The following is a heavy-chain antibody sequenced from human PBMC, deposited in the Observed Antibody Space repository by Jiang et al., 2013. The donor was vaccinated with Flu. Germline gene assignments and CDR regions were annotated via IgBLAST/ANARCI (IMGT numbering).Heavy chain of an antibody. J-gene: IGHJ4*03. Sequence: LLKPSETLSLTCAVYGGSFSGYYWSWIRQPPGKGLEWIGEINHSGSTNYNPSLKSRVTISVDTSKNQFSLKLSSVTAADTAVYYCARGPRAKLRYFDREVFDYVGPGTLVTVSS. D-gene: IGHD3-9*01. CDR2: INHSGST. CDR1: GGSFSGYY. V-gene: IGHV4-34*01. CDR3: ARGPRAKLRYFDREVFDY.